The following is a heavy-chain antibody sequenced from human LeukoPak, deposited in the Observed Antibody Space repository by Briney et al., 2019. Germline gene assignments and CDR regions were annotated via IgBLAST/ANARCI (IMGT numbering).Heavy chain of an antibody. CDR2: INHRGDT. CDR1: GGSFSAYY. J-gene: IGHJ4*03. D-gene: IGHD1-1*01. V-gene: IGHV4-34*01. CDR3: ARGPTISETGYFDY. Sequence: SEALSLTCAVYGGSFSAYYWSWIRQSPGKGLEWIAEINHRGDTNYNPSVKSRVSISVDTSKNQFSLKVTSLTAADTAVYYCARGPTISETGYFDYWGQGTLVTVSS.